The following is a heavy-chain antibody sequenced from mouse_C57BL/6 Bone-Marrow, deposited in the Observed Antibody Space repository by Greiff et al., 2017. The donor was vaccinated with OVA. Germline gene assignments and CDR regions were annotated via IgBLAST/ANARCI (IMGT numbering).Heavy chain of an antibody. CDR2: INYDGSST. CDR3: ARDLWYFDV. Sequence: EVKVVESEGGLVRPGSSMKLSCTASGFTFSDYYMAWVRQVPEKGLEWVANINYDGSSTYYLDSLKSRFIISRDNAKNILYLQMSSLKSEDTATYYCARDLWYFDVWGTGTTVTVSS. CDR1: GFTFSDYY. J-gene: IGHJ1*03. V-gene: IGHV5-16*01.